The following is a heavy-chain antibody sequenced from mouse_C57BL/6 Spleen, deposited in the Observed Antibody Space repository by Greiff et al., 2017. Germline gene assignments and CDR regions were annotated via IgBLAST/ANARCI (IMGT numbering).Heavy chain of an antibody. V-gene: IGHV1-64*01. D-gene: IGHD1-1*01. CDR1: GYTFTSYW. CDR3: ARPSYDGSSFLDY. CDR2: IHPTSGST. Sequence: VQLQQSGAELVKPGASVKLSCKASGYTFTSYWMHWVKQRPGQGLEWIGMIHPTSGSTNYNEKFKSKATLTEDKSSSTAYMQLSSLTSEDSAVYYCARPSYDGSSFLDYWGQGTTLTVSS. J-gene: IGHJ2*01.